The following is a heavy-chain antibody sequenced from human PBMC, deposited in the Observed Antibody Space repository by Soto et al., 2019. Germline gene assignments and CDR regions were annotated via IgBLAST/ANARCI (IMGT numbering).Heavy chain of an antibody. CDR2: TCYKSKWYN. D-gene: IGHD3-3*02. V-gene: IGHV6-1*01. Sequence: SLTLPLSCAISGDSVSSNSAAWNWIRQSPSRGLEWMGRTCYKSKWYNDYAVSVKSRITIDPDTSKNQFSLQLNSVTPEDTAVYYCARDRISSSRMGMDVWGQGTTVTLSS. J-gene: IGHJ6*02. CDR3: ARDRISSSRMGMDV. CDR1: GDSVSSNSAA.